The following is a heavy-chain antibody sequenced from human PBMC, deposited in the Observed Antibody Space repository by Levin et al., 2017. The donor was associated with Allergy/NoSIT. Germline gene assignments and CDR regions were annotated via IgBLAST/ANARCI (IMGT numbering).Heavy chain of an antibody. D-gene: IGHD1-20*01. CDR2: ITSTSSYI. CDR1: GFTFSSHS. Sequence: GESLKISCAASGFTFSSHSMNWVRQAPGKGLEWVSSITSTSSYIYYADSVKGRFTISRDNAKNSLYLQMNSLRAEDTAEYYCARKKITGTTYGEFDIWGHGTMVIVSS. CDR3: ARKKITGTTYGEFDI. J-gene: IGHJ3*02. V-gene: IGHV3-21*01.